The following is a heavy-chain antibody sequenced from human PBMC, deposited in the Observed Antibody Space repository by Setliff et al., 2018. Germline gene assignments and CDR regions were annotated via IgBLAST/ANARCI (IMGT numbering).Heavy chain of an antibody. V-gene: IGHV4-31*03. Sequence: SETLSLTCTVSGGSISSGGYYWSWIRQHPGKGLEWIGYIYYSGSTSYYNPSLKSRVTISVDASKNQLSLNLRSVTAADTAVYYCARAISGWYSAHYYYMDVWGKGTTVTVSS. CDR1: GGSISSGGYY. J-gene: IGHJ6*03. CDR2: IYYSGSTS. CDR3: ARAISGWYSAHYYYMDV. D-gene: IGHD6-19*01.